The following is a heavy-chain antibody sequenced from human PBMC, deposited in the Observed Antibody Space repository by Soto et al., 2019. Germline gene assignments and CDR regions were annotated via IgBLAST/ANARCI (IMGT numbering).Heavy chain of an antibody. CDR1: GYTFTSYG. J-gene: IGHJ4*02. D-gene: IGHD5-18*01. V-gene: IGHV1-18*01. Sequence: QVQLVQSGAEVKKPGASVKVSCKASGYTFTSYGISWVRQAPGQGLEWMGWISAYNGNTNYAQKLQGRVPMTTDTSASTADVVLRSLRSDDTAVYYCAREDAYRYGYPPTIDYWGQGTLVTVSS. CDR2: ISAYNGNT. CDR3: AREDAYRYGYPPTIDY.